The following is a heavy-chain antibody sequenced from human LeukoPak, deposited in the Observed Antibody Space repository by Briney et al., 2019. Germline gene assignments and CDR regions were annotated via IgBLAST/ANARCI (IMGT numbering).Heavy chain of an antibody. Sequence: WGSLRLSCAASGFTFSSYEMNWVRQAPGKGLEWVSYISSSGSTIYYADSVKGRFTISRDNAKNSLYLQMNSLRAEDTAVYYCAELGMIGGVWGKGTTVTISS. J-gene: IGHJ6*04. D-gene: IGHD3-10*02. CDR3: AELGMIGGV. CDR1: GFTFSSYE. V-gene: IGHV3-48*03. CDR2: ISSSGSTI.